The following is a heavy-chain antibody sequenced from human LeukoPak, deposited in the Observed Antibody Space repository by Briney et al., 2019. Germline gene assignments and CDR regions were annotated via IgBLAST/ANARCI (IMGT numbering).Heavy chain of an antibody. CDR2: VDPEDGET. Sequence: GASVNVSCKASGYTFTDYYMHWVQQAPGKGLEWMGRVDPEDGETIYAEKFQGRVTITADTSTDTAYMELSSLRSEDTAVYYCATDHEQSQAYYDSSGYYFPRFDPWGQGTLVTVSS. V-gene: IGHV1-69-2*01. CDR1: GYTFTDYY. CDR3: ATDHEQSQAYYDSSGYYFPRFDP. J-gene: IGHJ5*02. D-gene: IGHD3-22*01.